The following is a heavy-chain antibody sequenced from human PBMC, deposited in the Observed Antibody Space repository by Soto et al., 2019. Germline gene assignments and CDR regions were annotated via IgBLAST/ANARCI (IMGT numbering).Heavy chain of an antibody. D-gene: IGHD6-19*01. CDR1: GGSFSGYY. J-gene: IGHJ6*02. Sequence: SETLSLTCAVYGGSFSGYYWSWIRQPPVKGLEWIGEINHSGSTNYNPSLKSRVTISVDTSKNQFSLKLSSVTAADTAVYYCARLGIAVAGTGYYYYGMDVWGQGTTVTVSS. CDR3: ARLGIAVAGTGYYYYGMDV. CDR2: INHSGST. V-gene: IGHV4-34*01.